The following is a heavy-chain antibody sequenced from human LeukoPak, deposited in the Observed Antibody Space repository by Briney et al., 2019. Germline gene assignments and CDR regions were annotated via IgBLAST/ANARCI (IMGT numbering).Heavy chain of an antibody. CDR3: ARDRVWDSYYYYGMDV. Sequence: SQTRSLTCTVAGGSISSGGYYWSWIRQHPGKGLEWIGYIYYSGSTYYNPSLKSRVTISVDTSKNQFSLKLSSVTAADTAVYYCARDRVWDSYYYYGMDVWGQGTTVTVSS. D-gene: IGHD3-16*01. V-gene: IGHV4-31*03. J-gene: IGHJ6*02. CDR2: IYYSGST. CDR1: GGSISSGGYY.